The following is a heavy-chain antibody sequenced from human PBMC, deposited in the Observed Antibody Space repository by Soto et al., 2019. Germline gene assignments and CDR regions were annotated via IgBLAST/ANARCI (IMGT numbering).Heavy chain of an antibody. CDR3: VREGRGSFDF. Sequence: LRLSCAASGFTFTNYAMNWVRQAPGKGLEWVSVIGGRGNSAYYADSVQGRFTISRDNSKNTLSLQMSSLTADDTAIYYCVREGRGSFDFWGRGTMVTVSS. CDR2: IGGRGNSA. V-gene: IGHV3-23*01. CDR1: GFTFTNYA. D-gene: IGHD5-12*01. J-gene: IGHJ3*01.